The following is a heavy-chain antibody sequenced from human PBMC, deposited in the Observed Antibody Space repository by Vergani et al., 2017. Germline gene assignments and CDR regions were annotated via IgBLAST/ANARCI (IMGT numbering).Heavy chain of an antibody. CDR1: GFSFSSSA. CDR3: ANGCSMDV. V-gene: IGHV3-48*04. Sequence: EVQLVESGGGLVQPGGSLRLSCAGSGFSFSSSAMNWVRQSPGRGLEWVAYLGSSSTSVGYADSVKGRFTISRDYAKSSLYLKLISLRAEDTAVYYCANGCSMDVWGQGTTVTVSS. J-gene: IGHJ6*02. D-gene: IGHD3-10*01. CDR2: LGSSSTSV.